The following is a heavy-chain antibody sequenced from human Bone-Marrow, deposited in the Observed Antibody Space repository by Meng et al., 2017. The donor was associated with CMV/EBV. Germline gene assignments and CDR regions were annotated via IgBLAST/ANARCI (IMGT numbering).Heavy chain of an antibody. D-gene: IGHD5-24*01. CDR3: ARGEVAFDY. CDR1: GFTFGSYV. V-gene: IGHV3-30-3*01. CDR2: IPYDESNQ. J-gene: IGHJ4*02. Sequence: RSCVASGFTFGSYVMHWVRQAPGKGLEWVASIPYDESNQYYADSVKGRFTISRDNSKNTLYLQMNSLRAEDTAVYYCARGEVAFDYWGQGTLVTVSS.